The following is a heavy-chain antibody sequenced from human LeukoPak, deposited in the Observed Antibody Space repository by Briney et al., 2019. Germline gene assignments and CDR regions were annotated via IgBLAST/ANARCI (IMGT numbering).Heavy chain of an antibody. CDR3: ASESSSWSFDY. Sequence: GGSLRLSCAASGFTFSSYSMNWVRQAPGKGLEWVSYISSSSSTIYYADSVKGRFTISRDNAKNSLYLQMNSLRAEDTAVYYCASESSSWSFDYWGQGTLVTVSS. D-gene: IGHD6-13*01. CDR2: ISSSSSTI. V-gene: IGHV3-48*04. J-gene: IGHJ4*02. CDR1: GFTFSSYS.